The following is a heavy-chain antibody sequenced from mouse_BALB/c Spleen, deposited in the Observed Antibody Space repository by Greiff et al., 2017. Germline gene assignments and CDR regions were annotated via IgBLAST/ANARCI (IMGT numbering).Heavy chain of an antibody. V-gene: IGHV3-8*02. CDR2: ISYSGST. D-gene: IGHD2-1*01. Sequence: DVKLQESGPSLVKPSQTLSLTCSVTGDSITSGYWNWIRKFPGNKLEYMGYISYSGSTYYNPSLKSRISITRDTSKNQYYLQLNSVTTEDTATYYCARIYYGNYEFAYWGQGTLVTVSA. J-gene: IGHJ3*01. CDR3: ARIYYGNYEFAY. CDR1: GDSITSGY.